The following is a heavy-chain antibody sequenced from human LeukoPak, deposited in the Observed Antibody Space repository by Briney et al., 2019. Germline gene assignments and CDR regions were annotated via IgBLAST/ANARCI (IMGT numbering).Heavy chain of an antibody. CDR2: ILPSFGAT. D-gene: IGHD3-10*01. V-gene: IGHV1-69*13. CDR1: GGTLGSYA. CDR3: ARPLNTIVQVITTATAFFSYAMDV. J-gene: IGHJ6*02. Sequence: SVKVSCEDSGGTLGSYAISWVRQAPGQGLEWMGGILPSFGATKYSQKFQDRVTITADGSTTTVYMDLTSLSSEDTALYYCARPLNTIVQVITTATAFFSYAMDVWGQGTAVTVSS.